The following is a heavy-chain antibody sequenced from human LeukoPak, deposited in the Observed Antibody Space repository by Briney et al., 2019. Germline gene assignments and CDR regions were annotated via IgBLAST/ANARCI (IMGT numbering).Heavy chain of an antibody. D-gene: IGHD3-10*01. CDR1: GFTFSSYW. Sequence: GGSLRLSCAASGFTFSSYWMSWVRQAPGKGLEWVANIKQDGSEKYYVDSVKGRFTISRDYAKNSLYLQMNSLRAEDTAVYYCATSRDVLLRFGELYWGQGTLVTVSS. CDR2: IKQDGSEK. J-gene: IGHJ4*02. CDR3: ATSRDVLLRFGELY. V-gene: IGHV3-7*01.